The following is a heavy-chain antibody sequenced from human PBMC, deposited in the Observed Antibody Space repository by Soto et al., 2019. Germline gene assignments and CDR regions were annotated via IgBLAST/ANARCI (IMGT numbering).Heavy chain of an antibody. Sequence: PSETLSLTCTVSGGSISSGDYYWSWIRQPPGKGLEWIGYIYYSGSTYYNPSLKSRVTISVDTSKNQFSLKLSSVTAADTAVYYCARDCSSTSCYGGFDYWGQGTLVTVSS. CDR2: IYYSGST. J-gene: IGHJ4*02. V-gene: IGHV4-30-4*01. CDR3: ARDCSSTSCYGGFDY. D-gene: IGHD2-2*01. CDR1: GGSISSGDYY.